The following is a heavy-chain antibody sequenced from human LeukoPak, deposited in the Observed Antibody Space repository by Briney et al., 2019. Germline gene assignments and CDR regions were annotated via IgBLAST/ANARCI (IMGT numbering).Heavy chain of an antibody. Sequence: PGGSLRLSCAASGFTFSSYGMSWVRQAPGKGLEWVSAISGSGGSTYYADSVKGRFTISRDNSKNTLYLQMNSLRAEDTAVYYCATRTREGFRIQLWLAHFDYWGQGTLVTVSS. D-gene: IGHD5-18*01. CDR1: GFTFSSYG. J-gene: IGHJ4*02. CDR3: ATRTREGFRIQLWLAHFDY. CDR2: ISGSGGST. V-gene: IGHV3-23*01.